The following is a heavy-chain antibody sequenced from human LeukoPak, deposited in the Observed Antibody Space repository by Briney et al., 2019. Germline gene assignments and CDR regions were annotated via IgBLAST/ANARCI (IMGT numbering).Heavy chain of an antibody. CDR3: ASLEDRGSYSPSDY. V-gene: IGHV3-21*01. Sequence: GGSLRLSCAASGFTLSSYSMNWVRQAPGKGLEWVSSISSSSSYIYYADSVKGRFTISRDNAKNSLYLQMNSLRAEDTAVYYCASLEDRGSYSPSDYWGQGTLVTVSS. J-gene: IGHJ4*02. CDR2: ISSSSSYI. CDR1: GFTLSSYS. D-gene: IGHD1-26*01.